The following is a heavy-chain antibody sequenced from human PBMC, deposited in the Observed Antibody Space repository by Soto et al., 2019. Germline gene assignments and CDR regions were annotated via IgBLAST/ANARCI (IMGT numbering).Heavy chain of an antibody. CDR1: GFTFSRHT. V-gene: IGHV3-30-3*01. Sequence: QVQLVESGGGVVQPGRSLRLSCAASGFTFSRHTMHWVRQAPGKGLEWVAAISDDGSNTYYADSVKGRVTISRDNSKNTLYLQMNSLRREDTAVHHGAREVYYACWRGYNTHPYYFDDWGQGTLVTVSS. CDR3: AREVYYACWRGYNTHPYYFDD. CDR2: ISDDGSNT. J-gene: IGHJ4*02. D-gene: IGHD3-3*01.